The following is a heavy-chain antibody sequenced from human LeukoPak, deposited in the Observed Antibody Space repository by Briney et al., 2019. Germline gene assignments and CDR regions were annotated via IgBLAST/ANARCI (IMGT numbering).Heavy chain of an antibody. CDR2: VGYDGSEI. CDR1: RFTFSTYG. Sequence: GESLRLSCATSRFTFSTYGMHWIRQAPGKGLELVAFVGYDGSEIRYADSVKGRFTISRDNSKNTVHLQMGGLRGEDTAVYYCAKRGKDSPGYYNYFDFWGQGTLVTVSS. D-gene: IGHD3-22*01. CDR3: AKRGKDSPGYYNYFDF. V-gene: IGHV3-30*02. J-gene: IGHJ4*02.